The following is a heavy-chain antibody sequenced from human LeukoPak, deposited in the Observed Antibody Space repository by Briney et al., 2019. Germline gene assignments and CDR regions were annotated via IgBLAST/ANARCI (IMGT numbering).Heavy chain of an antibody. CDR3: TGGITGTTV. CDR2: IRSKAYGGTT. Sequence: PGGSLRLSCTASGFTFGDYAMSWVRQAPGKGLEWVGFIRSKAYGGTTEYAASVKGRFTISRDDSKSIAYLQMNSLKTEDTAVYYCTGGITGTTVWGQGTLVTVSS. CDR1: GFTFGDYA. J-gene: IGHJ4*02. V-gene: IGHV3-49*04. D-gene: IGHD1-7*01.